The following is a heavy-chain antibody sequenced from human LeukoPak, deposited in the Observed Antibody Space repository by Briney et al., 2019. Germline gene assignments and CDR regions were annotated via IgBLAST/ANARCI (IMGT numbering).Heavy chain of an antibody. J-gene: IGHJ6*03. Sequence: PGGSLRLSCAASGFTFSSYGMYWVRQAPGKGLEWVAFIRYDGSNKYYADSVKGRFTISRDNSKNTLYLQMNSLRAEDTAVYYCAKDGVVVVPAASPYYYYMDVWGQGTTVTVSS. CDR3: AKDGVVVVPAASPYYYYMDV. V-gene: IGHV3-30*02. CDR1: GFTFSSYG. D-gene: IGHD2-2*01. CDR2: IRYDGSNK.